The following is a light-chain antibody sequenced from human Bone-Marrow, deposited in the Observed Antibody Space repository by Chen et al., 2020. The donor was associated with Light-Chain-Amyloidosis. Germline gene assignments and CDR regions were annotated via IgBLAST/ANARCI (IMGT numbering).Light chain of an antibody. CDR3: QVWDRSSDRPV. CDR2: EDS. V-gene: IGLV3-21*02. Sequence: SYVLTQPSSVSVAPGQTATIARGGNNLGSTSVHWYQQTPGQAPLLVVYEDSDRPSGIPERLSGSNSGNTATLTISRVEAGDEADYYCQVWDRSSDRPVFGGGTKLTVL. J-gene: IGLJ3*02. CDR1: NLGSTS.